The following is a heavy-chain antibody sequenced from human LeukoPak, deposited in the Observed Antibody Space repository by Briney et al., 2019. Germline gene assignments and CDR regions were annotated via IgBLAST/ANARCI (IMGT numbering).Heavy chain of an antibody. CDR2: IYYSGST. J-gene: IGHJ4*02. V-gene: IGHV4-39*01. Sequence: PSQTLSLTCTVSGGSISSSSYYWGWIRQPPGKGLEWIGSIYYSGSTYYNPSLKSRVTISVDTSKNQFSLKLSSVTAADTAVYYCVLSYGIQLPDDYWGQGTLVTVSS. D-gene: IGHD1-26*01. CDR1: GGSISSSSYY. CDR3: VLSYGIQLPDDY.